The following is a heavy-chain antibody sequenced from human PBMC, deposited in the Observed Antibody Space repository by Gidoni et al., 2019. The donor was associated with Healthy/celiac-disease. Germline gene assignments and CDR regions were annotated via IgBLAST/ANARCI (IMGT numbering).Heavy chain of an antibody. J-gene: IGHJ4*02. CDR2: IDYSGST. V-gene: IGHV4-31*03. CDR3: ARGGRVGATTRAQGSFDY. Sequence: QVQLQESGPGLVKPSQTLSLTCTVSGGSISSGGYYWSWIRQHPGKGMEWIGYIDYSGSTYYNPSLKSRVTISVDTSKNQFSLKLSSVTAADTAVYYCARGGRVGATTRAQGSFDYWGQGTLVTVSS. CDR1: GGSISSGGYY. D-gene: IGHD1-26*01.